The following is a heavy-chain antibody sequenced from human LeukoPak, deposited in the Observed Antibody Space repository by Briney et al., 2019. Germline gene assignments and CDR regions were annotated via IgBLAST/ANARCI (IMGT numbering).Heavy chain of an antibody. Sequence: ASVKVSCKASGYTFTSYGISWVRQAPGQGLEGMGWISAYNGNTNYAQKLQGRVTMTTDTSTSTAYMELRSLRSDDTAVYYRAREDPYYYGMDVWGQGTTVTVSS. J-gene: IGHJ6*02. V-gene: IGHV1-18*01. CDR2: ISAYNGNT. CDR3: AREDPYYYGMDV. CDR1: GYTFTSYG.